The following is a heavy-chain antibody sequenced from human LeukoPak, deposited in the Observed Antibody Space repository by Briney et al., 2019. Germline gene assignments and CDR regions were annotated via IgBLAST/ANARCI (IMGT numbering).Heavy chain of an antibody. D-gene: IGHD3-16*01. V-gene: IGHV4-39*07. CDR1: GNSISSSSYY. CDR2: INYYGKT. CDR3: GRSAGFVHFDH. J-gene: IGHJ4*02. Sequence: LETLSLTCTVSGNSISSSSYYWVWIRQPPGKGLEWIGSINYYGKTYYNPSVKSRVTISVDTSKNQFSLMVRSVTAADTAVYYCGRSAGFVHFDHWGQGTLVTVTS.